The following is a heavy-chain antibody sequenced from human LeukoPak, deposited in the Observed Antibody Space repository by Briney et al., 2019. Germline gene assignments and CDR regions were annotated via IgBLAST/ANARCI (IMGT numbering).Heavy chain of an antibody. CDR1: GFPFSSYA. CDR3: AKGGLPAANYYYYMDV. D-gene: IGHD2-2*01. CDR2: ISASGGRA. J-gene: IGHJ6*03. Sequence: GGSLRLSCAASGFPFSSYAMSWVRQAPGKGLEWVSGISASGGRADYADSAKGRCTISRDNSKSTLYLQMNSLTAEDTAVYYCAKGGLPAANYYYYMDVWGKGATVTVSS. V-gene: IGHV3-23*01.